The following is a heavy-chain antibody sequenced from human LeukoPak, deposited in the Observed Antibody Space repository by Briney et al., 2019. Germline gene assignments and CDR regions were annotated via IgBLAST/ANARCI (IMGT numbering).Heavy chain of an antibody. CDR3: AKDGHYCTATTCYSSWFDP. V-gene: IGHV3-43*01. J-gene: IGHJ5*02. CDR2: IGWDGDTT. CDR1: GFSFNEYT. Sequence: PGGSLRLSCAASGFSFNEYTMHWLRQAPGKGLEWVSLIGWDGDTTYYAASVKGRFTCSRDNIKNSLFLQMNSLKTEDTAFYYCAKDGHYCTATTCYSSWFDPWGQGTLVTVSS. D-gene: IGHD2-2*02.